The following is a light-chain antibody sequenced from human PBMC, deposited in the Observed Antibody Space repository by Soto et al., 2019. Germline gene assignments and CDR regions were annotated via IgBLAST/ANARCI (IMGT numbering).Light chain of an antibody. CDR2: EVS. CDR1: SSDGGGYNY. Sequence: QSALTQPASASGSPGKSITISCTGTSSDGGGYNYVSWYQQHPGKAPKLMIYEVSNRPSGVSNRFSGSKSGNTASLTISGLQAEDEADYYCSSYTSSSSFYVFGTGTKVTVL. CDR3: SSYTSSSSFYV. J-gene: IGLJ1*01. V-gene: IGLV2-14*01.